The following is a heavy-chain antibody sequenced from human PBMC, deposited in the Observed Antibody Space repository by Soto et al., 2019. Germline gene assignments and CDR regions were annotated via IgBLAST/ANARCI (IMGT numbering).Heavy chain of an antibody. J-gene: IGHJ6*02. CDR3: ARDGVGPHGMDV. CDR2: IYTSGST. D-gene: IGHD2-8*01. CDR1: GASVTSYY. V-gene: IGHV4-4*07. Sequence: QVQLQGSDPRLLKPSETLSLTCTVSGASVTSYYWSWIRQPAGKGLDWIGRIYTSGSTDYNPSLKSRVTLSLETSQNQVSLKLSSVTAADTAIYYCARDGVGPHGMDVWGQGTTVTVSS.